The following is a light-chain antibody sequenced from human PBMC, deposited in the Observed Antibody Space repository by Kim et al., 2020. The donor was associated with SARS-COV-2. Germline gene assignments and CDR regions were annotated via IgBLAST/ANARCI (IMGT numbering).Light chain of an antibody. Sequence: LGQTVRITCQGESLTKYYGAWYQQKPGQAPVLLIYNKNNRPSGNPCRFSGSTSGNTASLTITGAQAEDEADYYCNSRANSADRLVVFGGGTQLTVL. CDR3: NSRANSADRLVV. CDR1: SLTKYY. CDR2: NKN. V-gene: IGLV3-19*01. J-gene: IGLJ2*01.